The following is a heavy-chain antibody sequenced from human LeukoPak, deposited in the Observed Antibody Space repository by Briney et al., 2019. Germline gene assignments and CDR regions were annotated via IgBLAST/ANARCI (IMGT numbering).Heavy chain of an antibody. D-gene: IGHD5-18*01. V-gene: IGHV4-4*09. J-gene: IGHJ6*03. CDR3: ARQGGYRGYMDV. Sequence: SETLSLTCTVSCGSISSYYWSWIRQSPGKGLAWIGYIYASGSTNYNPSLKSRVIISVDMSKNQFSLKLNSVTAADTAVYYCARQGGYRGYMDVWGKGTTVTVSS. CDR2: IYASGST. CDR1: CGSISSYY.